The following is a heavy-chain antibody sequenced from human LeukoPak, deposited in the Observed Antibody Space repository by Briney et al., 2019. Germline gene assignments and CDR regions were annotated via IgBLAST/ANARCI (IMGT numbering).Heavy chain of an antibody. CDR2: IIPILGTA. CDR3: ARDLRGYGMDV. J-gene: IGHJ6*02. D-gene: IGHD3-10*01. CDR1: GGTFSSYA. V-gene: IGHV1-69*04. Sequence: SVKVSCKASGGTFSSYAISWVRQAPGQGLEWMGRIIPILGTANYAQKFLGRVTITADKSTSTAYMELSSLRSEDTAVYYCARDLRGYGMDVWDQGTTVTVSS.